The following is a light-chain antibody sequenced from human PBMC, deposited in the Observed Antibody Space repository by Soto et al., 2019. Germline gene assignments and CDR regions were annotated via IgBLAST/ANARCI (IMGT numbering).Light chain of an antibody. CDR2: GNS. V-gene: IGLV1-40*01. CDR1: SSNIGAGYD. CDR3: QSYDSSLRVV. J-gene: IGLJ2*01. Sequence: QPVLTQPPSVSGDPGQRVTISCTGSSSNIGAGYDVHWYQQLPGTAPKLLIYGNSNRPSGVPDRFSGSKSGTSASLAITGLQAEDEADYYCQSYDSSLRVVFGGGTKPTVL.